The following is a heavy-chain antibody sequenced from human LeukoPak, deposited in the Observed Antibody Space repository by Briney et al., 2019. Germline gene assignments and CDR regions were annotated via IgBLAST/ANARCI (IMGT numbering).Heavy chain of an antibody. V-gene: IGHV4-34*01. CDR3: ARGRRHFDY. CDR2: INHSGST. J-gene: IGHJ4*02. CDR1: GGSFSGYY. Sequence: SETLSLTCAVYGGSFSGYYWSWIRQPPGKLLEWIGEINHSGSTNYNPSLKSRVTISVDTSKNQFSLKLSSVTAADTAVYYCARGRRHFDYWGQGTLVTVSS.